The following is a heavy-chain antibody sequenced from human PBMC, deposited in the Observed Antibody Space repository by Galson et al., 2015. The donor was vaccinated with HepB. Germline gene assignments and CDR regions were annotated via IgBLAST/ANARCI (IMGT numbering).Heavy chain of an antibody. CDR3: ARSSSELSSLQRDFDI. CDR2: ISAYNGNT. V-gene: IGHV1-18*01. Sequence: SVKVSCKASGYTFTSYGISWVRQAPGQGLEWMGWISAYNGNTNYAQKLQGRVTMTTDTSTSTAYMELRSLRSDDTAVYYCARSSSELSSLQRDFDIWSQGTMVTVSS. CDR1: GYTFTSYG. J-gene: IGHJ3*02. D-gene: IGHD3-16*02.